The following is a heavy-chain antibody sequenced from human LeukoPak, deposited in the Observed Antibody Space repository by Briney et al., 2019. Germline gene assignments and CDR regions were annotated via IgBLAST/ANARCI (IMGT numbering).Heavy chain of an antibody. Sequence: GESLRISCKGSGYSFTNYWIGWVRQMPGKGLEWMGIIYPGDSDTRYSPSFQGQVTISADKSISTAYLQWSSLKASDTAMYYCARHIGYSGYDLYYFDYWGQGTLVTVSS. CDR2: IYPGDSDT. CDR1: GYSFTNYW. D-gene: IGHD5-12*01. J-gene: IGHJ4*02. CDR3: ARHIGYSGYDLYYFDY. V-gene: IGHV5-51*01.